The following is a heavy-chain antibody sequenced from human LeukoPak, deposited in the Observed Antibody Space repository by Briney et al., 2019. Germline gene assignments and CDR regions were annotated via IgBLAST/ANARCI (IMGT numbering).Heavy chain of an antibody. Sequence: GGSLRLSCAASGFTFSSYAMSWVRQAPGRGLEWVSAISGSGGSTYYADSVKGRFTISRDNSKDTLYLQMNSLRAEDTAVYYCAKFPSIQLWILDYWGQGTLVTVSS. D-gene: IGHD5-18*01. CDR3: AKFPSIQLWILDY. CDR2: ISGSGGST. V-gene: IGHV3-23*01. J-gene: IGHJ4*02. CDR1: GFTFSSYA.